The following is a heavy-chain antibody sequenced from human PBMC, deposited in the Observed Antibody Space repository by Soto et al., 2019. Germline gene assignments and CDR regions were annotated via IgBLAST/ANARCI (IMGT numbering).Heavy chain of an antibody. Sequence: GESLKLSCNVSGYSFTIYFMGWVRQMPGKGLEWMGIIYPGDSDTRYSPSFQGQVTISADKSISTAYLQWSSLKASDTAMYYCARLVIDDAFDYWGQGTLVTVSS. D-gene: IGHD2-21*01. J-gene: IGHJ4*02. CDR1: GYSFTIYF. CDR2: IYPGDSDT. V-gene: IGHV5-51*01. CDR3: ARLVIDDAFDY.